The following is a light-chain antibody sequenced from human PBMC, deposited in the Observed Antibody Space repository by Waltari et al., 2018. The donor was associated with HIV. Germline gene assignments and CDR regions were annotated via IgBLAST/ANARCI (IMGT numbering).Light chain of an antibody. CDR3: NSYTISSTWM. CDR2: DVN. Sequence: QSALTQPASVSGSPGQSITISCTGTSNNVGTYNCVSWYQHHPDKAPKLIIYDVNIRPAGVSSRFSGSKSGSTASLTIAGLQDEDEAYYYCNSYTISSTWMFGGGTKLTVL. V-gene: IGLV2-14*03. J-gene: IGLJ3*02. CDR1: SNNVGTYNC.